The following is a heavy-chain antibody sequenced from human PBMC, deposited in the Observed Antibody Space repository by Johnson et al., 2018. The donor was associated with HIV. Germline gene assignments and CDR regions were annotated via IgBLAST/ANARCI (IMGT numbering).Heavy chain of an antibody. CDR1: GFTVSSTY. CDR2: LYSGGST. D-gene: IGHD1-26*01. V-gene: IGHV3-53*01. CDR3: AKGKSGSYWIGGDAFDI. J-gene: IGHJ3*02. Sequence: MQLVESGGDLIQPGGSLRLSCAASGFTVSSTYMSWVRQAPGKGLEWLSVLYSGGSTYYADSVKGRFTISRDNSKNTLYLQMNSLRAEDTAVYYCAKGKSGSYWIGGDAFDIWGQGTMVTVSS.